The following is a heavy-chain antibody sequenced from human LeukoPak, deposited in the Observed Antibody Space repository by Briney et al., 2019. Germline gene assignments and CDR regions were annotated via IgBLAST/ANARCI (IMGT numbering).Heavy chain of an antibody. J-gene: IGHJ6*03. CDR3: ARDRSGLSAYMDV. CDR1: GFTFSNYW. V-gene: IGHV3-7*01. CDR2: IKQDGSEK. D-gene: IGHD1-14*01. Sequence: GGSLRLSCVASGFTFSNYWMSWVRQPPGKGLEWVANIKQDGSEKYYVDSVKGRFTISRDNAKNSLYLQMNSLRAEDTAVYYCARDRSGLSAYMDVWGKGTTVTISS.